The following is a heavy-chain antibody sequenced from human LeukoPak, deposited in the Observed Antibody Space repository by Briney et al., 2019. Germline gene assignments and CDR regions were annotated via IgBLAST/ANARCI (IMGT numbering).Heavy chain of an antibody. CDR2: IYHSGSA. V-gene: IGHV4-4*02. J-gene: IGHJ4*02. CDR3: ASAGHDGSGYKVC. D-gene: IGHD3-22*01. CDR1: GGSISSSNW. Sequence: SETLSHTCAVSGGSISSSNWWSWVRQPPGKGLEWIGEIYHSGSANYNPSLKSRVTISVDKSKNQFSLKLSSVTAADTAVYYCASAGHDGSGYKVCWGQGTLVTVSS.